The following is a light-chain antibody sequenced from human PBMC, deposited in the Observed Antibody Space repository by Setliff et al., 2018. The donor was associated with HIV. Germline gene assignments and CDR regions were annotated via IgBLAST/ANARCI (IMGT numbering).Light chain of an antibody. CDR1: SIGTKS. V-gene: IGLV3-21*04. CDR3: QVWDSNSDHPYV. Sequence: SYELSQPPSVSVAPGKTARIPCGGDSIGTKSVHWYQQKPGQAPVLVIYYDNDRPSGIPERFSGSNSGNTATLTISRVEAGDEADYYCQVWDSNSDHPYVFGTGTKGTV. CDR2: YDN. J-gene: IGLJ1*01.